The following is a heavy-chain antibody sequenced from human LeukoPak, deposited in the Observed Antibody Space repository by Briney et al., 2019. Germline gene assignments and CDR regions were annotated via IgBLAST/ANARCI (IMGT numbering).Heavy chain of an antibody. CDR1: GGSISPYY. D-gene: IGHD2-2*01. V-gene: IGHV4-59*01. CDR3: ARARGYCSSTSCSLDFGY. CDR2: IYYSGST. Sequence: SETLSLTCTVSGGSISPYYWSWIRQPPGKGLEWIGYIYYSGSTNYNPSLKSRVTISVDTSKNQFSLRLSSVTAAGTAVYYCARARGYCSSTSCSLDFGYWGQGTLVTVSS. J-gene: IGHJ4*02.